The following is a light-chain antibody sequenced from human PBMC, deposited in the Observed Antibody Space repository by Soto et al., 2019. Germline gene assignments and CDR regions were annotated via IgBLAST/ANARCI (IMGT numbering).Light chain of an antibody. Sequence: QSALTQPASVSGSPGQAITISCTGTSSDVGGYNYVSWYQQHPGKAPKLMIYEVSYRPAGVSNRFSASKSCNTASLTISGLQAEDEADYYCSSYTTSSTYVFGTGTKVTVL. CDR2: EVS. CDR1: SSDVGGYNY. J-gene: IGLJ1*01. CDR3: SSYTTSSTYV. V-gene: IGLV2-14*01.